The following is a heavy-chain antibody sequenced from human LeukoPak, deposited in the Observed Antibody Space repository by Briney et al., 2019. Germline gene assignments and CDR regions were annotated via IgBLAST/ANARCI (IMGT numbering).Heavy chain of an antibody. D-gene: IGHD4-23*01. CDR2: IYYSGST. CDR3: ARAADYGGAIDY. CDR1: GGSISSSSYY. V-gene: IGHV4-39*07. J-gene: IGHJ4*02. Sequence: PSETLSLTCTVSGGSISSSSYYWGWIRQPPGKGLEWIGSIYYSGSTYYNPSLKSRVTISVDTSKNQFSLKLSSVTAADTAVYYCARAADYGGAIDYWGQGTLVTVSS.